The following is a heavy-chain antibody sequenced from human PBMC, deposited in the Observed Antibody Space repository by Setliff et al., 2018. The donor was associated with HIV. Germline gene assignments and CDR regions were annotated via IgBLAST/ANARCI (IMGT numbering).Heavy chain of an antibody. CDR3: ARQGNAIYGEVDS. J-gene: IGHJ5*01. CDR1: GASISLIAYY. V-gene: IGHV4-39*01. D-gene: IGHD3-10*01. Sequence: PSETLSLTCTVSGASISLIAYYWDWVRQPPGKGLEWIGSVYYTGSTFYNPSLKSLKGRVTISVDTSKNQFSLKLISVTAADTAIYFCARQGNAIYGEVDSWGQGNRVTVSS. CDR2: VYYTGST.